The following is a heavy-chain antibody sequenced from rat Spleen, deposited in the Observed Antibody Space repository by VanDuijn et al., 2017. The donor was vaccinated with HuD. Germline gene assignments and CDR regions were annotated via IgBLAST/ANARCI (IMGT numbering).Heavy chain of an antibody. CDR2: ISYDGSRT. CDR1: GFTLSDHY. J-gene: IGHJ3*01. Sequence: EVQLVESDGGLVQPGRSLKLSCAASGFTLSDHYMAWVRQTPTKGLEWVATISYDGSRTYDRDSVQGRFTISRDNAENTLSLQMDSLRSEDTATYYCVRPAGTVVPNWFVYWGQGTLVTVSS. CDR3: VRPAGTVVPNWFVY. V-gene: IGHV5-29*01. D-gene: IGHD1-1*01.